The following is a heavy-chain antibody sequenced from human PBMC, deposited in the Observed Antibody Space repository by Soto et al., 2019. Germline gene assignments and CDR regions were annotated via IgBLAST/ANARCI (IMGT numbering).Heavy chain of an antibody. J-gene: IGHJ2*01. CDR1: SDSIDSSDW. D-gene: IGHD1-26*01. CDR2: ISHGGNT. V-gene: IGHV4-4*02. CDR3: ARDTKTASGQWYFDL. Sequence: QAQLQESGLGLVKPSETLSLTCTVFSDSIDSSDWWNWVRQSQGRGLEWIGEISHGGNTNYNPSLMSRVTMSVDMSKNQFSLSVNSVTAADTAVYYCARDTKTASGQWYFDLWGRGTLVTVSS.